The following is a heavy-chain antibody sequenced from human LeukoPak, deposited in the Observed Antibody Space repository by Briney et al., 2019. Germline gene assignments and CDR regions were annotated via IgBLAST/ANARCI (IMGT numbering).Heavy chain of an antibody. Sequence: SETLSLTCTVSGGSISTSDYYWSWIRQPPGKGLEWIGYVFYSGSTYYNPSLQGRVTISRDTSKNQFSLKVNSVTAADTAVYYCARDEGVDASGYYSYWYFDLWGRGTLVTVSS. D-gene: IGHD3-22*01. J-gene: IGHJ2*01. CDR2: VFYSGST. CDR3: ARDEGVDASGYYSYWYFDL. V-gene: IGHV4-30-4*01. CDR1: GGSISTSDYY.